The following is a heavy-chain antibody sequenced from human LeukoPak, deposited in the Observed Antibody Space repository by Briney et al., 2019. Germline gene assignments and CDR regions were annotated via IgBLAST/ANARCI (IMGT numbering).Heavy chain of an antibody. Sequence: ASVKVSCKASGYTFTGYYMHWVRQAPGQGLELMGWINPNSGGTNYAQKFQGRVTMTRDTSISTAYMELSRLRSDDTAVYYCARMADFQVVVVAAPMGYWGQGTLVTVSS. CDR3: ARMADFQVVVVAAPMGY. J-gene: IGHJ4*02. D-gene: IGHD2-15*01. CDR1: GYTFTGYY. CDR2: INPNSGGT. V-gene: IGHV1-2*02.